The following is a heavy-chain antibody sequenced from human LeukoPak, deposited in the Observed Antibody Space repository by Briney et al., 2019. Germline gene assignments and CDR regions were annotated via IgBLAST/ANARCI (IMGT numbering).Heavy chain of an antibody. Sequence: SETLSLTCTVSGGSISSSSYYWGWIRQPPGKGLEWIGSIYYSGSTYYNPSLKSRVTISVDTSKNQFSLKLSSVTAADTAVYYCARDPTMATVTTEGDYWGQGTLVTVSS. D-gene: IGHD4-17*01. CDR3: ARDPTMATVTTEGDY. V-gene: IGHV4-39*07. J-gene: IGHJ4*02. CDR1: GGSISSSSYY. CDR2: IYYSGST.